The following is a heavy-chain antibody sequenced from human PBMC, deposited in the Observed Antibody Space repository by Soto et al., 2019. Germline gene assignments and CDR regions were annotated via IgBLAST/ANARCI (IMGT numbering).Heavy chain of an antibody. Sequence: QVQLQESGSGLVKPSQTLSLTCAVSGGSISRSGYSWSWIRQPPGKGLEWIGYISHSVGIYYNPSLQSRVTISVDGSKNQFSLKLNSVTAADTAVYFCARLTGAPDYWGQGILVTVSS. V-gene: IGHV4-30-2*01. CDR2: ISHSVGI. CDR1: GGSISRSGYS. CDR3: ARLTGAPDY. D-gene: IGHD7-27*01. J-gene: IGHJ4*02.